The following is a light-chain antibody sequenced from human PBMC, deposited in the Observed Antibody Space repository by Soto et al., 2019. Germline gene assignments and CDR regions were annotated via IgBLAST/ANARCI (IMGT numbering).Light chain of an antibody. CDR1: SSDVGGYNY. CDR3: SSYTSSSTRGVV. CDR2: DVS. V-gene: IGLV2-14*01. Sequence: QSVLTQPASVSGSPGQSITISCTGTSSDVGGYNYVSWYQQQPGKAPKLMIYDVSNRPSGVSNRFSGSKSGNTASLPNSGLQAEDEADDYCSSYTSSSTRGVVFGGGTKRTVL. J-gene: IGLJ2*01.